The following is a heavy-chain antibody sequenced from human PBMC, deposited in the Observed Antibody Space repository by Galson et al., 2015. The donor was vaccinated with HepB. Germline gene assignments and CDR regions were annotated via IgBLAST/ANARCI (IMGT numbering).Heavy chain of an antibody. CDR1: GYAFTSYG. J-gene: IGHJ6*02. Sequence: SVKVSCKASGYAFTSYGISWVRQAPGQGLEWMGWISAYNGNTNYAQKLQGRVTMTTDTSTSTAYVELRSLRSDDTAVYYCARDTVAYCGGDCSYYYGMDVWGQGTTVTVSS. CDR2: ISAYNGNT. CDR3: ARDTVAYCGGDCSYYYGMDV. D-gene: IGHD2-21*02. V-gene: IGHV1-18*01.